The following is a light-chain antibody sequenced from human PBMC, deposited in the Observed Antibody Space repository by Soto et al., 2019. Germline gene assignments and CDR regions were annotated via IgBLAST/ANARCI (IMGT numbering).Light chain of an antibody. CDR2: DVT. V-gene: IGLV2-14*01. CDR3: SSYTSSTTVV. CDR1: SSDVGGYNY. J-gene: IGLJ2*01. Sequence: QSVLTQPASVSGSPGQSITISCTGTSSDVGGYNYVCWYQQHPGKAPKLMIYDVTNRPSGVSNRFSGSMSGNTASLTISGLQAEDEADYYCSSYTSSTTVVFGGGTKLTVL.